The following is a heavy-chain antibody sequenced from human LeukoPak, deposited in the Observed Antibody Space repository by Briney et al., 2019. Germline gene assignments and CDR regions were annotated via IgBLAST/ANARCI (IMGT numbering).Heavy chain of an antibody. CDR1: GFTFSSYG. J-gene: IGHJ4*02. D-gene: IGHD6-19*01. CDR3: AKDRGSSSGCLDY. V-gene: IGHV3-33*06. Sequence: GGSLRLSCAASGFTFSSYGMHWVRQAPGKGLEWVAVIWYDGSNKYYADSVKGRFTISRDNSMNTLYLQMNSLRAEDTAVYYCAKDRGSSSGCLDYWGQGTLVTVSS. CDR2: IWYDGSNK.